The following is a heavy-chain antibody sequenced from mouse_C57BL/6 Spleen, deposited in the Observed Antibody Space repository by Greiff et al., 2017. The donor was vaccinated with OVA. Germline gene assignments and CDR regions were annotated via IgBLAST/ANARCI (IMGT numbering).Heavy chain of an antibody. V-gene: IGHV5-17*01. D-gene: IGHD2-4*01. CDR2: ISSGSSTI. Sequence: EVKLQESGGGLVKPGGSLKLSCAASGFTFSDYGMHWVRQAPEKGLEWVAYISSGSSTIYYADTVKGRFTISRDNAKNTLFLQMTSLRSEDTAMYYCAIYYDYDDWFAYWGQGTLVTVSA. J-gene: IGHJ3*01. CDR1: GFTFSDYG. CDR3: AIYYDYDDWFAY.